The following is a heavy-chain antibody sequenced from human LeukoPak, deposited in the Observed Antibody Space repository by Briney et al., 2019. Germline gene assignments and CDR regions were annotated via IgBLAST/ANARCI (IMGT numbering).Heavy chain of an antibody. CDR2: INRSGST. CDR1: GGSFSGYY. CDR3: AGDWLLL. Sequence: SETLSLTCAVYGGSFSGYYWSGIRQPPGKGLEWIGEINRSGSTNYYLSLKSRVTISVDTSKNQFSLKLSSVSAADTAVYYCAGDWLLLRGQGTLVTVSS. D-gene: IGHD6-19*01. J-gene: IGHJ4*02. V-gene: IGHV4-34*01.